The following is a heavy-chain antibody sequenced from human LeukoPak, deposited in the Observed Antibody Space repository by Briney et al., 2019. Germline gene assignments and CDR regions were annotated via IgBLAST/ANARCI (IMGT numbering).Heavy chain of an antibody. J-gene: IGHJ6*02. V-gene: IGHV3-30-3*01. Sequence: GGSLRLSCAASGFTFSSYAMHWVRQAPGKGLEWVAVISYDGSNKYYADSVKGRFTISRDNSKNTLYLQMNSLRAEDTAVYYCAGEWIQLWFRYYYYYGMDVWGQGTTVTVSS. CDR3: AGEWIQLWFRYYYYYGMDV. D-gene: IGHD5-18*01. CDR2: ISYDGSNK. CDR1: GFTFSSYA.